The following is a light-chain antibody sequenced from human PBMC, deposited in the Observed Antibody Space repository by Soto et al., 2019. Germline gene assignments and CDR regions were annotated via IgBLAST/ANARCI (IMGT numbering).Light chain of an antibody. CDR1: TGAVTSGHY. J-gene: IGLJ2*01. V-gene: IGLV7-46*01. Sequence: QSAVTQEPSLTVSPGGTVTLTCGSSTGAVTSGHYPYWFQQKPGQAPKTLIYDISNKHSWTPARFSGSLLGGKAALTLSGAQPEDEADYHCSLYYSGVRVFGGGTKLTVL. CDR2: DIS. CDR3: SLYYSGVRV.